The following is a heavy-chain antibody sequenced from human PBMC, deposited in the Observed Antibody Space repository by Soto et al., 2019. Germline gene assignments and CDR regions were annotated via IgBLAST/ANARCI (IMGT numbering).Heavy chain of an antibody. CDR2: INGDGASL. Sequence: EVRLEKAGGGFVQPGGSLRVSCSGSGFIFSSFWMHWVRQGPGKGLEWVSRINGDGASLAYAESVKGRFSISRDNVKNTLHLQMNSLGVDDTAVYFCAREGSLGLDVWGRGTTVTVSS. V-gene: IGHV3-74*03. CDR3: AREGSLGLDV. J-gene: IGHJ6*02. CDR1: GFIFSSFW. D-gene: IGHD3-10*01.